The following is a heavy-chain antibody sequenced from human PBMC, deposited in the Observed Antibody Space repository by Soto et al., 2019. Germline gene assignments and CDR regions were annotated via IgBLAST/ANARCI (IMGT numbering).Heavy chain of an antibody. Sequence: EVQLLESGGGLVQPGGSLRLSCAASGFTFSSYAMSWVRQAPGKGLEWVSAISGSGGSTYYAGSVKGRFTICRDNSKNTLYLQMNSLRAEDTAVYYCAKEDGSGSYYSIYYYYYYGMDVWGQGTTVTVSS. CDR2: ISGSGGST. CDR1: GFTFSSYA. J-gene: IGHJ6*02. D-gene: IGHD3-10*01. V-gene: IGHV3-23*01. CDR3: AKEDGSGSYYSIYYYYYYGMDV.